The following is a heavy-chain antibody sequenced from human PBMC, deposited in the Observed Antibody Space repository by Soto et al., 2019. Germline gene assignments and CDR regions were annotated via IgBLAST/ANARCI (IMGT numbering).Heavy chain of an antibody. CDR2: INHSGST. CDR1: GGSFSGYY. V-gene: IGHV4-34*01. J-gene: IGHJ4*02. D-gene: IGHD2-8*02. Sequence: QVQLQQWGEGLLKPSETLSLTCAVYGGSFSGYYWTWIRQPPGTGLEWIGEINHSGSTNYNPSLMVGVTMTVDTSKNQFSLKLTSVTAADTAVYYCARDKITGLFDYWGQGTLVTVSS. CDR3: ARDKITGLFDY.